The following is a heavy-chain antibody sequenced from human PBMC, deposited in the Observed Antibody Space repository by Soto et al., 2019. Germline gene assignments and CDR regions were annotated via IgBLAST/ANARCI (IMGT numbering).Heavy chain of an antibody. CDR3: ARRSSGWYFDY. V-gene: IGHV3-23*01. Sequence: EVQLLESGGGLVQPGWSLRLSCAASGFTFSSYAMNWVRQAPGKGLEWVSVISGSGGSTYYADSVKGRFTISRDNTKNTLYLQMNSLRAEDTAVYYCARRSSGWYFDYWGQGTLVTVSS. D-gene: IGHD6-19*01. J-gene: IGHJ4*02. CDR2: ISGSGGST. CDR1: GFTFSSYA.